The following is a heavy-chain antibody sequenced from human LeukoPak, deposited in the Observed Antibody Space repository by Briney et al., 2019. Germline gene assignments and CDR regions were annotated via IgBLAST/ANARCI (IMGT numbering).Heavy chain of an antibody. D-gene: IGHD3-10*01. V-gene: IGHV3-30*02. Sequence: GGSLRLSCAASGSTFSSYGMHWVRQAPGKGLEWVAFIRYDGSNKYYADSVKGRFTISRDNSKNTLYLQMNSLRAEDTAVYYCATPTYYYGSGSYYNPLDYWGQGTLVTVSS. J-gene: IGHJ4*02. CDR3: ATPTYYYGSGSYYNPLDY. CDR2: IRYDGSNK. CDR1: GSTFSSYG.